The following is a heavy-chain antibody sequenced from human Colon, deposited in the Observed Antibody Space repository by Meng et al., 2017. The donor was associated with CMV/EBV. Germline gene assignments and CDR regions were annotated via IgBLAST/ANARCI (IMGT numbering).Heavy chain of an antibody. Sequence: GGSLRLSCAASGFTFSTYAMNWVRQAPGKGLEWVSTIYGRGGSTFYAHSVKGRFTISRDNSKNTLYLQMNSLRAEDTAVYYCAKDVSSGFSFGLFDYWGQGTLVTVSS. CDR3: AKDVSSGFSFGLFDY. D-gene: IGHD5-18*01. J-gene: IGHJ4*02. V-gene: IGHV3-23*01. CDR1: GFTFSTYA. CDR2: IYGRGGST.